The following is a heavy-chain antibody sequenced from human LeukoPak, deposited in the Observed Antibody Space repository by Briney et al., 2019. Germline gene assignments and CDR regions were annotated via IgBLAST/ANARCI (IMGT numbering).Heavy chain of an antibody. Sequence: SETLSLTCTVSGGSISSGDYYWRWIRQPPGKGLEWIGYIYYSGSAYYNPSLKSRVTISVDTSKNQFSLKLSSVTAADTAVYYCARARYCSSTSCHGGYYYGMDVWGQGTTVTVSS. CDR1: GGSISSGDYY. D-gene: IGHD2-2*01. V-gene: IGHV4-30-4*01. CDR3: ARARYCSSTSCHGGYYYGMDV. CDR2: IYYSGSA. J-gene: IGHJ6*02.